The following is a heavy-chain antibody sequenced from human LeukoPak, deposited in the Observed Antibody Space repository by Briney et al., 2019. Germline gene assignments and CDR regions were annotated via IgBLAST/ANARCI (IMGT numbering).Heavy chain of an antibody. J-gene: IGHJ4*02. CDR1: RFTFSNFN. CDR3: VRGGGFGVYPDF. V-gene: IGHV3-64D*09. D-gene: IGHD5/OR15-5a*01. Sequence: GGSLRLSCSASRFTFSNFNMHWVRQAPGEGLEYVSVISKNGGDTSYADSVRDRFTISRDNSKNTLYLQLSSLRPDDTAVYYCVRGGGFGVYPDFWGQGTLVTVSS. CDR2: ISKNGGDT.